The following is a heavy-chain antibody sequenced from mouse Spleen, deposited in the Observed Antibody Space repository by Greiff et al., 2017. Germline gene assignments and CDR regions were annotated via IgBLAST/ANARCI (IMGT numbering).Heavy chain of an antibody. CDR3: ARGDYRYPWFAY. V-gene: IGHV5-4*02. D-gene: IGHD2-14*01. CDR1: GFTFSDYY. Sequence: EVQRVESGGGLVKPGGSLKLSCAASGFTFSDYYMYWVRQTPEKRLEWVATISDGGSYTYYPDSVKGRFTISRDNAKNNLYLQMSSLKSEDTAMYYCARGDYRYPWFAYWGQGTLVTVSA. J-gene: IGHJ3*01. CDR2: ISDGGSYT.